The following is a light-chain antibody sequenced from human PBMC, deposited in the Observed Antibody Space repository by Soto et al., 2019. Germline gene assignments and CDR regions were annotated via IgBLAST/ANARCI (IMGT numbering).Light chain of an antibody. CDR2: DNN. Sequence: VLTQPPSVSAAPGQKVTISCSGSSSNIGNNYVSWYQQLPGTAPKLLIYDNNKRPSGIPDRFSDSKSGTSATLGITGLQTGDEADYYCGTWDSSLSAYVFGTGTKVTVL. CDR3: GTWDSSLSAYV. V-gene: IGLV1-51*01. J-gene: IGLJ1*01. CDR1: SSNIGNNY.